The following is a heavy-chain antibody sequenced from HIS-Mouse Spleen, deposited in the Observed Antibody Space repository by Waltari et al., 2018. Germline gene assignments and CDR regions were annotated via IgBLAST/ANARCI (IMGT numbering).Heavy chain of an antibody. Sequence: EVQLVESGGGLVKPGRSLRLSCTASGFTFGDYAMSWFRQAPGKVLGWVGFIRSKAYGGTTEYAASVKGRFTISRDDSKSIAYLQMNSLKTEDTAVYYCTRVGVAYYDSSGDDAFDIWGQGTMVTVSS. CDR2: IRSKAYGGTT. D-gene: IGHD3-22*01. CDR1: GFTFGDYA. J-gene: IGHJ3*02. CDR3: TRVGVAYYDSSGDDAFDI. V-gene: IGHV3-49*05.